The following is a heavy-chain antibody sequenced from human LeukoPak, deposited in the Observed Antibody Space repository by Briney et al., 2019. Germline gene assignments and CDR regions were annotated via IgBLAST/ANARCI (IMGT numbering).Heavy chain of an antibody. CDR2: IYYSGST. V-gene: IGHV4-30-4*08. CDR1: GGSISSGDYY. D-gene: IGHD6-13*01. Sequence: PSQTLSLTCTVSGGSISSGDYYWSWIRQPPGKGLEWIGYIYYSGSTYYNPSLKSRVTISVDTSKNQFSLKLSSVTAADTAVYYCARDNESSSSLDYWGQGTLVTVSS. CDR3: ARDNESSSSLDY. J-gene: IGHJ4*02.